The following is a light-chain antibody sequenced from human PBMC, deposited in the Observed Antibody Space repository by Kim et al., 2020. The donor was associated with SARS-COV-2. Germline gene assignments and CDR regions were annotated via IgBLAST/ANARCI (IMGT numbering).Light chain of an antibody. CDR3: QQYDSYPWT. V-gene: IGKV1-5*03. Sequence: ASVGDRVPITCRASQNRNIWVALYPQKPGKAPKLLMYKTSVLESGVPSTFSGSGSGTEFTLTISSLQPDDFATDYCQQYDSYPWTFGQGTRVEIK. CDR2: KTS. CDR1: QNRNIW. J-gene: IGKJ1*01.